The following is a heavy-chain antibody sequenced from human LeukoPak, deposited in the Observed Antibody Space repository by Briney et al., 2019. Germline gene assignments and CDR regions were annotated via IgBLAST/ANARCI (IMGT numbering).Heavy chain of an antibody. D-gene: IGHD5-12*01. V-gene: IGHV3-23*01. CDR3: AIVATIKSLDY. J-gene: IGHJ4*02. CDR1: GFTFTNYA. Sequence: PGGSLRLSCAASGFTFTNYAMSWVCQAPGKGLEWVSGISDSGGSTYYADSVKGRFTISRDNSKNTLFLQMNSLRAEDTAVYYCAIVATIKSLDYWGQGTLVTVSS. CDR2: ISDSGGST.